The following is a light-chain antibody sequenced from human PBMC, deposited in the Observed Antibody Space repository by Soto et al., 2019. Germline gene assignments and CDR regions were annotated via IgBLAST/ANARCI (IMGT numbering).Light chain of an antibody. J-gene: IGLJ2*01. V-gene: IGLV2-8*01. Sequence: QSALTQPPSASGSPGQSVTISCTGTSRDVGGYNYVSWYQQHPGKSPTLMIYDVSKRPSGVPDRLSGSKSGNTASLTVSGLQAEDEADYSCSSYAGSNNLVFGGGTKLTVL. CDR3: SSYAGSNNLV. CDR2: DVS. CDR1: SRDVGGYNY.